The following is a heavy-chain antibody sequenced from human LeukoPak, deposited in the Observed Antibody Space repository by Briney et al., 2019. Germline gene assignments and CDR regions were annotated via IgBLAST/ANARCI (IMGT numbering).Heavy chain of an antibody. D-gene: IGHD4-17*01. V-gene: IGHV3-64*01. J-gene: IGHJ3*02. CDR2: ISSNGGST. Sequence: GGSLRLSCAASGFTFSSYAKHWVRQAPGKGLEYVSAISSNGGSTYYANSVKGRFTISRDNSKNTLYLQMGSLRAEDMAVYYCARVGWYGDYVGDAFDIWGQGTMVTVSS. CDR1: GFTFSSYA. CDR3: ARVGWYGDYVGDAFDI.